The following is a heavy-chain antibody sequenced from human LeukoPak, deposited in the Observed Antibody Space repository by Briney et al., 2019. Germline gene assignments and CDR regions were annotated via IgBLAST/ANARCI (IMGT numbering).Heavy chain of an antibody. D-gene: IGHD2-15*01. Sequence: PGGSLRLSCAASGFTFSSYSMNWVRQAPGKGLEWVSYISSSSSTIYYADSVKGRFTISRDNAKNSLYLQMNSLRAEDTAVYYCARQVGSGRRDYYYYGMDVWGQGTTVTVSS. CDR2: ISSSSSTI. CDR1: GFTFSSYS. J-gene: IGHJ6*02. CDR3: ARQVGSGRRDYYYYGMDV. V-gene: IGHV3-48*01.